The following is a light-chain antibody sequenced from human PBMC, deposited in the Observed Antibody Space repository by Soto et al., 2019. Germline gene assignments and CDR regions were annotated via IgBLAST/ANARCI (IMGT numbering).Light chain of an antibody. CDR2: EGS. CDR3: CSSPDGGSFV. Sequence: QSVLTQPASVSGSPEESIAISCTGTSSDFGYHNLVSWYQQLPGEAPKLLIYEGSKRPSGVSNRFSGSKSGNTASLTISGLQAEDEADYYCCSSPDGGSFVFGTGTKVTVL. J-gene: IGLJ1*01. V-gene: IGLV2-23*01. CDR1: SSDFGYHNL.